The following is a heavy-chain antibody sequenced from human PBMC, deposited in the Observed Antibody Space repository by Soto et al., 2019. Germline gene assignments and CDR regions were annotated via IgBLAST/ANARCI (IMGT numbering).Heavy chain of an antibody. CDR2: LYWDDDK. D-gene: IGHD2-21*02. Sequence: QVTLKESGPTLVKPTQTLTLTCTVSGLSLRTTGVGVGWVRQPPGKALEWLALLYWDDDKRYSPSLRSRLTIAKDISEKQVVHTMTNMETVDTATYYCVQIRCGGDCLEIYSSHAYNGLDVWGQGTTVTVSS. J-gene: IGHJ6*02. CDR1: GLSLRTTGVG. V-gene: IGHV2-5*02. CDR3: VQIRCGGDCLEIYSSHAYNGLDV.